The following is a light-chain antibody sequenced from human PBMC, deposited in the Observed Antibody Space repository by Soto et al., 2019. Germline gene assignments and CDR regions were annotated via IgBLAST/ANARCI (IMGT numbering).Light chain of an antibody. CDR3: QQYYSSPPVT. V-gene: IGKV3-20*01. J-gene: IGKJ5*01. CDR2: GAS. CDR1: QSVSSSY. Sequence: ELVLTQSPGTLSSSPGERASLSCRASQSVSSSYLAWYQQKPGQAPSLVISGASSRATGIPHRFSGSGSGTEFTLTIIRLQPEDVAVYYCQQYYSSPPVTFGQGTRLEIK.